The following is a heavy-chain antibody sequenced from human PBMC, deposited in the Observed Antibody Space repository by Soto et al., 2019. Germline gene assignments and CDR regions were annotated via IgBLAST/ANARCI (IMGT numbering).Heavy chain of an antibody. CDR1: GVTFSMTA. Sequence: QVQLVQSGTEVKKPGSSLKVSCKASGVTFSMTAITWVRQAPGQGLEWVGGVIPIFGSANYAQKFRGRATITANKPKSTAYMELNNLRSDDTAVYYCARVPYDSGSPNKWPMDVWGQGSLVTVSS. J-gene: IGHJ4*02. CDR2: VIPIFGSA. D-gene: IGHD3-9*01. V-gene: IGHV1-69*14. CDR3: ARVPYDSGSPNKWPMDV.